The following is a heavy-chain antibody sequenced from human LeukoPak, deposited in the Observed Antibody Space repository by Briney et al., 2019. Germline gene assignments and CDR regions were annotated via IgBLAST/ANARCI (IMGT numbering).Heavy chain of an antibody. D-gene: IGHD3-10*02. J-gene: IGHJ6*03. CDR2: TSWNSGSL. CDR1: GFTFDVYA. Sequence: GRSLRLSCAASGFTFDVYAMHWVRQAPGKGLEWVSGTSWNSGSLGYADSVKGRFTISRDNAKNSLYLQMNSLRAEDTALYYCAKDIFVRRNYYYYMDVWGKGTTVTVSS. V-gene: IGHV3-9*01. CDR3: AKDIFVRRNYYYYMDV.